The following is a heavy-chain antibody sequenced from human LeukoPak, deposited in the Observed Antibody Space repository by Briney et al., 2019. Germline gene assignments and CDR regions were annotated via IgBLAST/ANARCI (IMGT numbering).Heavy chain of an antibody. CDR2: ISANGHNT. CDR3: ARGHYYDSRKYFDY. V-gene: IGHV3-23*01. D-gene: IGHD3-22*01. Sequence: GGSLRLSCAASGFTFNKYAMTWVRQAPGKGLEWVSVISANGHNTYYVDSVKGRFTISRDNSKNTLYLQMNSLRAEDTAVYYCARGHYYDSRKYFDYWGQGTLVTVSS. J-gene: IGHJ4*02. CDR1: GFTFNKYA.